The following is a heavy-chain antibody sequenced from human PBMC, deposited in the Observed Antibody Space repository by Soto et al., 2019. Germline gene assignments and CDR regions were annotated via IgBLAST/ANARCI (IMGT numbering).Heavy chain of an antibody. D-gene: IGHD2-2*01. CDR1: GFTFRSYA. Sequence: EVQLLESGGGLVQPGGSLRLSCAASGFTFRSYAMSWVRQAPGKGLEWVSGISGSGDSTYYADSVKGRSTISRDNSKNTLYVQMNSLRAEDTAVYYCAKANDKDIVVAYRYWGQGTLVTVSS. CDR2: ISGSGDST. J-gene: IGHJ4*02. CDR3: AKANDKDIVVAYRY. V-gene: IGHV3-23*01.